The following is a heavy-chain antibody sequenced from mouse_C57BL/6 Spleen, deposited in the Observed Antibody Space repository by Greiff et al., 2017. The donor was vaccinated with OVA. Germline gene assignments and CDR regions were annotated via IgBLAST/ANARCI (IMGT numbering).Heavy chain of an antibody. D-gene: IGHD1-1*01. J-gene: IGHJ2*01. V-gene: IGHV1-19*01. CDR1: GYTFTDYY. Sequence: VQLQQSGPVLVKPGASVKMSCKASGYTFTDYYMNWVKQSHGKSLEWIGVINPYNGGTSYNQKFKGKATLTVDKSSSTAYMELNSLTSEDSAVYYCARRTTVVVYYFDYWGQGTTLTVSS. CDR3: ARRTTVVVYYFDY. CDR2: INPYNGGT.